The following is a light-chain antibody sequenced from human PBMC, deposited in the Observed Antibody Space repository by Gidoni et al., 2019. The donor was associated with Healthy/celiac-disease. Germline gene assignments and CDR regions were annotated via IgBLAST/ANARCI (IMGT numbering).Light chain of an antibody. CDR3: QQSYSTPRFT. CDR1: QSISSY. Sequence: DIQMTQSPSSLSASVGDRVTITCRASQSISSYLNWYQLKPGKAPKLLIYAASSLQSGVPSRFSGSGSGTDFTLTISSLQPEDFATYYCQQSYSTPRFTFXPXTKVDIK. CDR2: AAS. V-gene: IGKV1-39*01. J-gene: IGKJ3*01.